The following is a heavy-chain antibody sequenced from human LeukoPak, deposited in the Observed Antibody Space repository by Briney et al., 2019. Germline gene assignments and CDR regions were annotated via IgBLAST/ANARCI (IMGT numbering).Heavy chain of an antibody. D-gene: IGHD2-2*01. J-gene: IGHJ4*02. V-gene: IGHV5-51*01. CDR2: IYPGDSDT. CDR1: GYSFTSYW. Sequence: EYLKISCKGSGYSFTSYWIGWVSQMPGKGLEWMGIIYPGDSDTRYSPSFQGQVTISADKSISTAYLQWSSLKASDTAMYYCAGRLCSSTSCFYFDYWGQGTLVTVSS. CDR3: AGRLCSSTSCFYFDY.